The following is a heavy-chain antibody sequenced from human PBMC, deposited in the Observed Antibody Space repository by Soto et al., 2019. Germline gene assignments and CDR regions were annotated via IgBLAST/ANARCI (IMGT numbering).Heavy chain of an antibody. V-gene: IGHV4-30-4*01. Sequence: SETLSLTCTVSGGSISSGNYYWSWIRQPPGKGLEWIGFISYGGSTYYSASLKSRFTISVDTSKNQFSLNLSFVTAADTAVYYCATMGTPATGLYYFDYWGQGTMVTVSS. D-gene: IGHD1-7*01. CDR1: GGSISSGNYY. J-gene: IGHJ4*03. CDR2: ISYGGST. CDR3: ATMGTPATGLYYFDY.